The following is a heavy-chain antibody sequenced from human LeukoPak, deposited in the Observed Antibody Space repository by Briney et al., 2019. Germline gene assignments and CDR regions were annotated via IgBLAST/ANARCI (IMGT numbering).Heavy chain of an antibody. V-gene: IGHV4-31*03. CDR2: IYCSGST. D-gene: IGHD3-3*01. CDR3: ARVSYDFWSGYSYYFDY. J-gene: IGHJ4*02. CDR1: GGSISSGGYY. Sequence: NPSQTLSLTCTVSGGSISSGGYYWSWIRQHPGKGLEWIGYIYCSGSTYYNPSLKSRVTISVDTSKNQFSLKLSSVTAADTAVYYCARVSYDFWSGYSYYFDYWGQGTLVTVSS.